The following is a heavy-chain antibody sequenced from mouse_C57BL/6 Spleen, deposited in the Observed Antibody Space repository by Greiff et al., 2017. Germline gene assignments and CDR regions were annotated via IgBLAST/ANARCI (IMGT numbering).Heavy chain of an antibody. CDR2: ISYSGST. CDR1: GYSITSGYD. CDR3: ARRRDYWYFDV. Sequence: VQLKESGPGMVKPSQSLSLTCTVTGYSITSGYDWHWIRHFPGNKLEWMGYISYSGSTNYNPSLKSRISITHDTSKNHFFLKLNSVTTEDTATYYCARRRDYWYFDVWGTGTTVTVSS. J-gene: IGHJ1*03. V-gene: IGHV3-1*01.